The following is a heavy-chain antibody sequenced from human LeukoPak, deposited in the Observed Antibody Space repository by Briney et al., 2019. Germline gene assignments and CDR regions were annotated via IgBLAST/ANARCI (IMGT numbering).Heavy chain of an antibody. V-gene: IGHV4-4*07. CDR3: ASGLGYSYGGGALASDAFDI. CDR2: IYTSGST. Sequence: KASETLSLTCTVSGGSISSYYWSWIRQPAGKGLEWIGRIYTSGSTNYNPSLKSRVTMSVDTSKNQFSLKLSSVTAADTAVYYCASGLGYSYGGGALASDAFDIWGQGTMVTVSS. CDR1: GGSISSYY. J-gene: IGHJ3*02. D-gene: IGHD5-18*01.